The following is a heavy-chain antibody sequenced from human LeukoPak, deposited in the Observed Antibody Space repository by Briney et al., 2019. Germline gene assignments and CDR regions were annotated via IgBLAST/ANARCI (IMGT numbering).Heavy chain of an antibody. Sequence: GGSLRLSCAASEFSVGSNYMTWVRQAPGKGLEWVSLIYSGGSTYYADSVKGRFTISRDNSKNTLYLQMNSLRAEDTAVYYCAKPYYDYVWGSFSGAINAFDIWGQGTMVTVSS. CDR2: IYSGGST. J-gene: IGHJ3*02. D-gene: IGHD3-16*01. V-gene: IGHV3-53*01. CDR1: EFSVGSNY. CDR3: AKPYYDYVWGSFSGAINAFDI.